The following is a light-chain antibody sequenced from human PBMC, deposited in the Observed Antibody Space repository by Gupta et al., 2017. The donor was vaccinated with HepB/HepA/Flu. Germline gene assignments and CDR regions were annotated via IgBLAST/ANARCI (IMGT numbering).Light chain of an antibody. J-gene: IGKJ2*01. Sequence: EIVLTQSPATLSVSRGERVTHSCRASESVRTNLAWYQQKPGQAPRLLIYGASTRASGISDRFSGSGSGTEFTLTISSLQSEDFAVYYCQKYSNWPFAFGQGTKLEI. CDR1: ESVRTN. V-gene: IGKV3-15*01. CDR2: GAS. CDR3: QKYSNWPFA.